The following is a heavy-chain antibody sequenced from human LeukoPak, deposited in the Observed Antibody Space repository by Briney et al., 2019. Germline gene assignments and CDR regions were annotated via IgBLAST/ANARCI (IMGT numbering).Heavy chain of an antibody. CDR2: IYSGGST. J-gene: IGHJ5*02. V-gene: IGHV3-53*01. CDR1: GFPVSSNY. Sequence: GGSLSLSCAASGFPVSSNYMSWVRQAPGKGLEWVSVIYSGGSTYYADSVKGGFTISRDNSKNTLYLQMNSLRAEDTAVYYCARGRKKVGATPNWFDPWGQGTLVTVSS. CDR3: ARGRKKVGATPNWFDP. D-gene: IGHD1-26*01.